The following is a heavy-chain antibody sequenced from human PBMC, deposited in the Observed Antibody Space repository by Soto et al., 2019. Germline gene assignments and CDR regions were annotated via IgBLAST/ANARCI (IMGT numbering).Heavy chain of an antibody. CDR1: GSTLTESS. Sequence: ASVKVSCKVSGSTLTESSMHWVRQATGKGLEWMGGFDPEDGETIYAQKFQGRVTVTEDTSTDTAYMELRTLTSEDTAVYYCATRRRYCSSTTCYRFFDYWGQGTLVTVSS. CDR2: FDPEDGET. D-gene: IGHD2-2*02. CDR3: ATRRRYCSSTTCYRFFDY. J-gene: IGHJ4*02. V-gene: IGHV1-24*01.